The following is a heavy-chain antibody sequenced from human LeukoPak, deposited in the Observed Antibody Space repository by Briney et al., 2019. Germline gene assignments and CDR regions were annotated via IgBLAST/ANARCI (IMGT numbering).Heavy chain of an antibody. CDR2: ISWNSGII. CDR3: VRVAAVYDSSGYRYYYYYYYMDV. Sequence: PGGSLRLSCAASGFTFDDYAMHWVRQAPGKGLEWVSGISWNSGIIGYADSVKGRFTISRDNAKNSLYLQMNSLRAEDTAVYYCVRVAAVYDSSGYRYYYYYYYMDVWGKGTTVTVSS. D-gene: IGHD3-22*01. CDR1: GFTFDDYA. V-gene: IGHV3-9*01. J-gene: IGHJ6*03.